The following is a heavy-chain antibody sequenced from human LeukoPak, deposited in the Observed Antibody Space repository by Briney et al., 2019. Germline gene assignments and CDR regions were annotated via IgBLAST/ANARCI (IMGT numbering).Heavy chain of an antibody. CDR1: GFTFSNYA. J-gene: IGHJ4*02. CDR3: ARDSDTAMVFPDY. D-gene: IGHD5-18*01. Sequence: PGGSLRLSCAASGFTFSNYAMSWVRQAPGKGLEWVSFISSSGGTTYYADSVKGRFTISRDNSKNTLYLQMNSLRAEDTAVYYCARDSDTAMVFPDYWGQGTLVTVSS. CDR2: ISSSGGTT. V-gene: IGHV3-23*01.